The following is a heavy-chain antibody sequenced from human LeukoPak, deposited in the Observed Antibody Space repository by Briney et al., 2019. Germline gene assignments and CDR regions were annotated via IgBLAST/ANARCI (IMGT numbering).Heavy chain of an antibody. J-gene: IGHJ4*02. Sequence: ASVKVSCKASGYTFSGYYMHWVRQAPGKGLEWMGWINPKSGGTLYAQKFHGRVTMTRDTSTSTAYMELSRLRSDDTAVYYCARDGASEYDILTGLFDYWGQGTLVTVSS. CDR3: ARDGASEYDILTGLFDY. CDR1: GYTFSGYY. CDR2: INPKSGGT. D-gene: IGHD3-9*01. V-gene: IGHV1-2*02.